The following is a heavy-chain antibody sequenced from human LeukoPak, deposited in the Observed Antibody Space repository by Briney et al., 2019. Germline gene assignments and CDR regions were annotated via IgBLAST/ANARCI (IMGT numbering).Heavy chain of an antibody. J-gene: IGHJ3*02. V-gene: IGHV4-59*01. D-gene: IGHD3-10*01. CDR1: GGSISSYY. CDR3: ARGGSGISNAFDI. Sequence: PSETLSLTCSVSGGSISSYYWSWIRQPPGKGLEWIGYLYYSGSTNSNPSLKSRVTTSVDTSKNQFSLKLRSVTAADTAVYYCARGGSGISNAFDIWGQGTMVTVSS. CDR2: LYYSGST.